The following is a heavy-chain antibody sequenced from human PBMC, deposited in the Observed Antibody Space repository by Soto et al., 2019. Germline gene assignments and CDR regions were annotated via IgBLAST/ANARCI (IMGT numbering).Heavy chain of an antibody. J-gene: IGHJ4*02. CDR2: LYGNGGGK. Sequence: HPGGSLRLSCTASGFTFGSYAMIWFRQVPGKGLEWVSGLYGNGGGKHYADSVKGRFTISRDNSADSVYLQMSSLRVEDTAVYYCAKDAASGDSIWLAHDWGQGTVVTVSS. V-gene: IGHV3-23*01. D-gene: IGHD3-3*02. CDR3: AKDAASGDSIWLAHD. CDR1: GFTFGSYA.